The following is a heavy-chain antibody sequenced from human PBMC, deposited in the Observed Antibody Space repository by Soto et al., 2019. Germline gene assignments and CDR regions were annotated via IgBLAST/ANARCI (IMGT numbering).Heavy chain of an antibody. Sequence: EVQLVESGGGLVKPGGSLRLSCAASGFSFSDYSMNWVRQAPGKGLEWVSSISGSTSYIYYADSLKGRFTVSRDNAEKSLYLQMNSLSPEDTAVYYCARDGAYCSGTGCRDYYHYLDVWGKGTPVNGPS. J-gene: IGHJ6*03. D-gene: IGHD2-2*01. CDR2: ISGSTSYI. V-gene: IGHV3-21*01. CDR3: ARDGAYCSGTGCRDYYHYLDV. CDR1: GFSFSDYS.